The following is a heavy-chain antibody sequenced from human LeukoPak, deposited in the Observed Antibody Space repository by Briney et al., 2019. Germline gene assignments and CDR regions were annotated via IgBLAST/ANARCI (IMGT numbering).Heavy chain of an antibody. J-gene: IGHJ4*02. Sequence: PSQTLSLTCTVSGGSISSGGYYWSWIRQHPGKGLEWIGYIYYSGSTYYNPSLKSRVTISVDTSKNQFSLKLSSVTAADTAVYYCARVKGGEMATNKAFDYWGQGTLVTVSS. CDR3: ARVKGGEMATNKAFDY. V-gene: IGHV4-31*03. D-gene: IGHD5-24*01. CDR1: GGSISSGGYY. CDR2: IYYSGST.